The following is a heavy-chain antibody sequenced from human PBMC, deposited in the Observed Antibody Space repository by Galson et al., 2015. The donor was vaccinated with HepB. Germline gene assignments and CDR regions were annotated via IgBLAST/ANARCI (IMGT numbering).Heavy chain of an antibody. J-gene: IGHJ5*01. CDR2: IYPGRADT. CDR1: GYSFATYW. D-gene: IGHD6-6*01. V-gene: IGHV5-51*03. Sequence: QSGAEVKKPGESLKISCKASGYSFATYWIAWVRQMPGPGKGLEWMGIIYPGRADTRYSLSFRGQVTISADKSTSTTYLQWSSLKASDTATYYCAKKNSSSLDSWGQGTLVTVSS. CDR3: AKKNSSSLDS.